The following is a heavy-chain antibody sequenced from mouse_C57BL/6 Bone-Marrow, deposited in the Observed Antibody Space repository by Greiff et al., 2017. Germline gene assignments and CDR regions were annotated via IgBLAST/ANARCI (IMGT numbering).Heavy chain of an antibody. Sequence: EVQLVESGGDLVKPGGSLKLSCAASGFTFSSYGMSWVRQTPDKRLEWVATISSGGSYTYYPDSVTGRFTISRDNAKNTLYLQMSSLKSEDTAMXYCAHGSSSAWFAYWGQGTLVTVSA. V-gene: IGHV5-6*01. CDR3: AHGSSSAWFAY. CDR2: ISSGGSYT. J-gene: IGHJ3*01. D-gene: IGHD1-1*01. CDR1: GFTFSSYG.